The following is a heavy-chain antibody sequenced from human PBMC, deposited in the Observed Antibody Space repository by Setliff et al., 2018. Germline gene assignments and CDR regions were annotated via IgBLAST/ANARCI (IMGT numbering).Heavy chain of an antibody. CDR3: ARLGSSSWYNDVFDF. CDR2: IYAGDSDT. V-gene: IGHV5-51*01. D-gene: IGHD6-13*01. Sequence: GESLKISCKGSGYTFSNYWVGWVRQMPGKGLEWMGVIYAGDSDTRYSPSFQGQVTFSADKSISTAYLQWSTLQASDTAMYYCARLGSSSWYNDVFDFWGPGTMVTVSS. J-gene: IGHJ3*01. CDR1: GYTFSNYW.